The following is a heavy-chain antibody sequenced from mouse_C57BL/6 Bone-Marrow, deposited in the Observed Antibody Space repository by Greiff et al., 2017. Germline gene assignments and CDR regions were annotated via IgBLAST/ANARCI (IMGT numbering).Heavy chain of an antibody. J-gene: IGHJ4*01. CDR2: ISSSGST. CDR3: ARADYYGSSYLAMDY. V-gene: IGHV3-4*01. D-gene: IGHD1-1*01. CDR1: GYSITNGNHW. Sequence: DVKLEESGPALVKPSQTVSLTCTVTGYSITNGNHWWNWIRQVSGSKLEWIGYISSSGSTDSNPSLKSRISITRDTSNNQLFLQLNSVTTEDIATYYCARADYYGSSYLAMDYWGQGTSVTVSS.